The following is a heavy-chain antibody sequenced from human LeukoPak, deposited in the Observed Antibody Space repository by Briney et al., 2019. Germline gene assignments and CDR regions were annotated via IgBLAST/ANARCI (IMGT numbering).Heavy chain of an antibody. J-gene: IGHJ5*02. V-gene: IGHV3-11*01. CDR3: ARDLGGSGRYNWFDP. Sequence: PGGSLRLSCAASGFTFSDYYMSWIRQAPGEGLEWVSYISSSGSTTYYADSVKGRFTISRDNAKNSLYLQMNSLRAEGTAVYYCARDLGGSGRYNWFDPWGQGTPVTVSS. CDR1: GFTFSDYY. D-gene: IGHD3-10*01. CDR2: ISSSGSTT.